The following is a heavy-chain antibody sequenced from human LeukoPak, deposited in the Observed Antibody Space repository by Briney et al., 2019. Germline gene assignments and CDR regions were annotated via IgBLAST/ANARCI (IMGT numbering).Heavy chain of an antibody. J-gene: IGHJ4*02. CDR2: IKRDGSEK. V-gene: IGHV3-7*01. Sequence: PGGSLRLSCAASGFTFSRHWMSWVRQAPGKGLEWVANIKRDGSEKNYVDSVKGRFTISRDNAKSSLYLQMNSLRVEDTAVYYCARSIAAMAYWGQGTLVTVSS. CDR3: ARSIAAMAY. CDR1: GFTFSRHW. D-gene: IGHD6-25*01.